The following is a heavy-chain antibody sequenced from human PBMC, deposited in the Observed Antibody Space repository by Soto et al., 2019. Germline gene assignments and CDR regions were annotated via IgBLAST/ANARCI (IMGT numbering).Heavy chain of an antibody. J-gene: IGHJ4*02. CDR3: ARVFGSIDY. CDR1: GYTFTSYD. D-gene: IGHD2-21*01. CDR2: MNPNSGYT. Sequence: QVQLVQSGAEVKKPGASVKVSCKASGYTFTSYDINWVRQATGQGLEWMGWMNPNSGYTGHAQKFQGRVTMTRDTSTSTAYKELSSLRSEDTAVYYCARVFGSIDYWGQGTQVTVSS. V-gene: IGHV1-8*01.